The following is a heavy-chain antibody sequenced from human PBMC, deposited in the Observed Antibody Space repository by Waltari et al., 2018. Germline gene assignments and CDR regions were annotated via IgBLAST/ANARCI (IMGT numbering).Heavy chain of an antibody. CDR3: ARSAGEETMVRGRHFDY. CDR2: IYYSGST. V-gene: IGHV4-31*03. Sequence: QVQLQESGPGLVKPSQTLSLTCTVSGGSISSGGYYWSCIRQHPGKGLEWIGYIYYSGSTYYNPSLKSRVTISVDTSKNQFSLKLSSVTAADTAVYYCARSAGEETMVRGRHFDYWGQGTLVTVSS. J-gene: IGHJ4*02. D-gene: IGHD3-10*01. CDR1: GGSISSGGYY.